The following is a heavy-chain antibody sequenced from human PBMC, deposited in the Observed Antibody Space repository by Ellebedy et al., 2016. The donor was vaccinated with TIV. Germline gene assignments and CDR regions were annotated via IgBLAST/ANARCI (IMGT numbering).Heavy chain of an antibody. Sequence: GGSLRLSXAASGFTFSSYWMSWVRQAPGKGLEWVANIKQDGSEKYYVDSVKGRFTISRDNAKNSLYLQMNSLRAEDTAVYYCARDSTWIQIKGFDYWGQGTLVTVSS. V-gene: IGHV3-7*04. CDR3: ARDSTWIQIKGFDY. CDR1: GFTFSSYW. D-gene: IGHD5-18*01. CDR2: IKQDGSEK. J-gene: IGHJ4*02.